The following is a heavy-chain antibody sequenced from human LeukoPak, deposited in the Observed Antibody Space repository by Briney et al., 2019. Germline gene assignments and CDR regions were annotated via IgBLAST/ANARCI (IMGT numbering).Heavy chain of an antibody. CDR1: GASFNSDDQY. V-gene: IGHV4-31*03. CDR2: IHPSGML. J-gene: IGHJ4*02. Sequence: MPSETLSLTCTVSGASFNSDDQYWNWIRQSPWKGLEWIGSIHPSGMLYNNPSLESRVTMSRDTSKNQFSLNLNSVTAADTAVYFCSRGLDSRKLGYWGQGILVTVSS. D-gene: IGHD3-22*01. CDR3: SRGLDSRKLGY.